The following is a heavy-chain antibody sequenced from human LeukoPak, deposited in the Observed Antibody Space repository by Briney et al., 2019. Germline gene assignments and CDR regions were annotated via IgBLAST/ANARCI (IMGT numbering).Heavy chain of an antibody. CDR3: AKDNRDYYIDY. V-gene: IGHV3-30-3*01. CDR1: GFTFSSYA. J-gene: IGHJ4*02. Sequence: GGSLRLSCAASGFTFSSYAMHWVRQAPGKGLEWVAVISYDGSNKYYADSVKGRFTISRDNSKNTLYLQMNSLRAEDTAVYYCAKDNRDYYIDYWGQGTLVTVSS. CDR2: ISYDGSNK. D-gene: IGHD3-10*01.